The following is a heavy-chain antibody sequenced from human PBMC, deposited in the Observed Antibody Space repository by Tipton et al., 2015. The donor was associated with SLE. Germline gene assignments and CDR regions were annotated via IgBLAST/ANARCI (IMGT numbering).Heavy chain of an antibody. Sequence: NTKYAQRFQDRVTMTTDTSTSTAYMELRSLRSGDTAVYYCARSHPVVAAEMLDYWGQGTLVSVSS. CDR3: ARSHPVVAAEMLDY. CDR2: NT. V-gene: IGHV1-18*01. J-gene: IGHJ4*02. D-gene: IGHD2-15*01.